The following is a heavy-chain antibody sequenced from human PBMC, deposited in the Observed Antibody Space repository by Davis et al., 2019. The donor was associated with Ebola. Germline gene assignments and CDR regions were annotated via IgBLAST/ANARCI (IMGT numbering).Heavy chain of an antibody. V-gene: IGHV3-23*01. D-gene: IGHD2/OR15-2a*01. Sequence: GGSLRLSCAASGFTFSSYAMSWVRQAPGKGLQWVSSFGGSGGGTYYADSVKGRFTISRDNSKNTLDLQMNSLRAEDSAVYYCAKVLSRNAAYGMDVWGQGTTVTVSS. J-gene: IGHJ6*02. CDR2: FGGSGGGT. CDR1: GFTFSSYA. CDR3: AKVLSRNAAYGMDV.